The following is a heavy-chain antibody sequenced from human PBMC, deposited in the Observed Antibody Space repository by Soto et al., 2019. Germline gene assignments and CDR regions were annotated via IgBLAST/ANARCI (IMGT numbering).Heavy chain of an antibody. CDR1: GGSISSGGYS. Sequence: SETLSLTCAVSGGSISSGGYSWSWIRQPPGKGLEWIGYIYHSGSTYYNPSLKSRVTISVDRSKNQFSLKLSSVTAADTAVYYCARTHRVAATYDYWGQGTLVTVSS. J-gene: IGHJ4*02. CDR2: IYHSGST. D-gene: IGHD2-15*01. CDR3: ARTHRVAATYDY. V-gene: IGHV4-30-2*01.